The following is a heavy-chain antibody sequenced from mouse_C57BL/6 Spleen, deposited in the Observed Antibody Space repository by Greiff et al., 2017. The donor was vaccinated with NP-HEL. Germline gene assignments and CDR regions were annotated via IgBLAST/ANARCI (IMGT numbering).Heavy chain of an antibody. D-gene: IGHD4-1*01. CDR2: ISRGSSTI. V-gene: IGHV5-17*01. CDR1: GFTFSDYG. J-gene: IGHJ2*01. Sequence: EVKLMESGGGLVKPGGSLKLSCAASGFTFSDYGMHWVRQAPEKGLEWVAYISRGSSTIYYADTVKGRFTISRDNAKNTLFLQMTSLRSEDTAMYYCARAGTGYFDYWGQGTTLTVSS. CDR3: ARAGTGYFDY.